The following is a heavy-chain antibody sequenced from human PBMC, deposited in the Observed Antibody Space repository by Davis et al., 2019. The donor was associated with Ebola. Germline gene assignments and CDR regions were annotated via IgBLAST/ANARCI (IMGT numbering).Heavy chain of an antibody. Sequence: HTGGSLRLSCTASGFTFNKYWMHWVRLAPEKGLVWVSHITSDGRITRYADSVKGRFTISRDNSKNTLYLQMGSLRAEDMAVYYCARSPARVIYGDGPDYWGQGTLVTVSS. CDR2: ITSDGRIT. CDR1: GFTFNKYW. V-gene: IGHV3-74*01. D-gene: IGHD4-17*01. J-gene: IGHJ4*02. CDR3: ARSPARVIYGDGPDY.